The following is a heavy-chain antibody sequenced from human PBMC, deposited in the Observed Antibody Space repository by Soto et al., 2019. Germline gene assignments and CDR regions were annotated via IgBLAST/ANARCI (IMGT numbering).Heavy chain of an antibody. CDR2: ISNDGSNK. Sequence: GGSLRLSCAASGFSFSTYGMHWVRQAPGKGLEWVAFISNDGSNKYYADSVKGRFTISRENAKNSLYLQMNSLRAGDTAVYYCARSMVRGGNAFDIWGQGTMVTVSS. CDR3: ARSMVRGGNAFDI. V-gene: IGHV3-30*03. CDR1: GFSFSTYG. J-gene: IGHJ3*02. D-gene: IGHD3-10*01.